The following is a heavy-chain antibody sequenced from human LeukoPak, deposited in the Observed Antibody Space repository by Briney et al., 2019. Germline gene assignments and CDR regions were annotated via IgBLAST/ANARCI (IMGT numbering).Heavy chain of an antibody. CDR2: IWPGDSDA. D-gene: IGHD3-22*01. CDR3: VRQKFDSSGYRLDY. CDR1: GYTFTGYY. V-gene: IGHV5-51*01. Sequence: KVSCKASGYTFTGYYMHWVRQMPGKGLEWMGIIWPGDSDARYNPSLQGQVTISVNKSITTAYLQWSSLKASDTAIYYCVRQKFDSSGYRLDYWGQGTLVTVSS. J-gene: IGHJ4*02.